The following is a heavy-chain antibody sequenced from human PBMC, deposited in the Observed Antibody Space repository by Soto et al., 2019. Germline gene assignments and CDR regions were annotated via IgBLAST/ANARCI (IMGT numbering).Heavy chain of an antibody. CDR2: IAYDGSLK. CDR3: AKDLKVSGSHYGTLNYYYGMDV. Sequence: QVQLVESGGGVVQPGGPLRLPCAASGFTFSSYGMQWVRQAPGKGLEWVPVIAYDGSLKYYVDSVKGRFTISRDNSKNTLYLQINSLRAEDTAVYYCAKDLKVSGSHYGTLNYYYGMDVWGQGTTVSVSS. V-gene: IGHV3-30*18. CDR1: GFTFSSYG. J-gene: IGHJ6*02. D-gene: IGHD3-10*01.